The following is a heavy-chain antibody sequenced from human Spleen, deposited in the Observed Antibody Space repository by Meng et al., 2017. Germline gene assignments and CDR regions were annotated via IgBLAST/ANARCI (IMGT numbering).Heavy chain of an antibody. CDR3: ARGPTQRYCSGGSCYAFDY. V-gene: IGHV1-18*01. Sequence: ASVKVSCKASGYTFTSYAMNWVRQAPGQGLEWMGWINTDNENTHYAQELQGRVTMTTDIPTNTAYMELRSLRSDDTAVYYCARGPTQRYCSGGSCYAFDYWGQGTLVTVSS. CDR2: INTDNENT. CDR1: GYTFTSYA. D-gene: IGHD2-15*01. J-gene: IGHJ4*02.